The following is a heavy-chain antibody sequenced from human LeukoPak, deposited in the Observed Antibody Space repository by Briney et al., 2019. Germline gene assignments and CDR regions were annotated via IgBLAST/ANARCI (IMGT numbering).Heavy chain of an antibody. Sequence: GGSLRLSCAASGFTFDNYAMHWVRHAPGKGLEWLSIISWNSCYIGYADSVKGRFTISRDNAKKSLDLQMNSLRAEDTAFYYCAKVRGTYSSGYFFDYWGQGTLVTVSS. V-gene: IGHV3-9*01. CDR3: AKVRGTYSSGYFFDY. CDR2: ISWNSCYI. CDR1: GFTFDNYA. J-gene: IGHJ4*02. D-gene: IGHD6-19*01.